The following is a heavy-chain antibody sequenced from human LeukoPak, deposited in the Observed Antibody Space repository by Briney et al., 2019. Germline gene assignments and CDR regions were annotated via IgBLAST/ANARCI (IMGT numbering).Heavy chain of an antibody. CDR3: ARVRVVPAASYAFDI. CDR2: IYYSGST. Sequence: SETLSLTCTVFGGSISSSSYYWGWIRQPPGKGLEWIGSIYYSGSTYYNPSLKSRVTISVDTSKNQFSLKLSSVTAADTAVYYCARVRVVPAASYAFDIWGQGTMVTVSS. D-gene: IGHD2-2*01. CDR1: GGSISSSSYY. J-gene: IGHJ3*02. V-gene: IGHV4-39*07.